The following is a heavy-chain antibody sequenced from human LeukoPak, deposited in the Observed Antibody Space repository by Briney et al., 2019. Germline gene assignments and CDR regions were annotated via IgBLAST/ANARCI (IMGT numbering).Heavy chain of an antibody. CDR2: ISSSSSYI. J-gene: IGHJ4*02. CDR3: ARVTSPYYVILTVDFDY. CDR1: GFTFSSYS. V-gene: IGHV3-21*01. D-gene: IGHD3-9*01. Sequence: PGGSLRLSCAASGFTFSSYSMNWVRQAPGKGLEWVSSISSSSSYIYYADSVKGRFTISRDNAKNSLYLQMNSLRAEDTAVYYCARVTSPYYVILTVDFDYWGQGTLVTVSS.